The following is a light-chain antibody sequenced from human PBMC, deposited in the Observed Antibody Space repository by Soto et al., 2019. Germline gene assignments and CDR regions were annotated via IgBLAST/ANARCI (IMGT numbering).Light chain of an antibody. V-gene: IGLV2-14*01. CDR2: EVS. CDR1: SSDVGGYNY. J-gene: IGLJ1*01. Sequence: SGLTQPASGCRSPGQSITIACTGTSSDVGGYNYVSWYQQHPGKAPKLMIYEVSNRPSGVSNRFSGSKSGNTASLTISGLQAEDEADYYCSSYTSSSTFPRGFGTGTKVTVL. CDR3: SSYTSSSTFPRG.